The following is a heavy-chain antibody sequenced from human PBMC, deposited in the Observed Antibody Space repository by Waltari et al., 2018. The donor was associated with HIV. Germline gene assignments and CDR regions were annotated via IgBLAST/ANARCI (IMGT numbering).Heavy chain of an antibody. D-gene: IGHD6-6*01. CDR3: ARDRTRYYFDS. Sequence: EVKLVVSGGGLVQPGGSLRLYCTASVFTFSSYSLNWVRQAPGKGLEWFSYISTSSSAIFYADSVKGRFTISRDTAKNSLYLQMNSLRAEDTAVYYCARDRTRYYFDSWGQGTLVTVSS. V-gene: IGHV3-48*01. CDR1: VFTFSSYS. CDR2: ISTSSSAI. J-gene: IGHJ4*02.